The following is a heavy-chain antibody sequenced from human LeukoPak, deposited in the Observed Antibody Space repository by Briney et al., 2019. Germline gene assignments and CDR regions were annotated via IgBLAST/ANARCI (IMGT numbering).Heavy chain of an antibody. V-gene: IGHV3-23*01. J-gene: IGHJ4*02. Sequence: GGSLRVPCAASGLTFNGSAMSWVRQALGKGLEWVSLISGSGNSTYYADSVKGRFTISRDNSKNTLYLQMNSLRAEDTAVYYCAKVLVLVSANRYYFDYWGQGTLVTVSS. CDR3: AKVLVLVSANRYYFDY. CDR1: GLTFNGSA. D-gene: IGHD2-15*01. CDR2: ISGSGNST.